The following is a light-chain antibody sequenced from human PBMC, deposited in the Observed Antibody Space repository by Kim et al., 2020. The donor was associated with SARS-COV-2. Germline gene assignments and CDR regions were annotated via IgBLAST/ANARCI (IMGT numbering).Light chain of an antibody. Sequence: ELTQPPSASGTPGQRVTISCSGSSSNIGSNYVYWYQQLPGTAPKLLIYRNNQRPSGVPDRFSGSKSGTSASLTISGLRSEDEADYYCAAWDDSLSGPVFGGGTQLTVL. CDR3: AAWDDSLSGPV. CDR1: SSNIGSNY. CDR2: RNN. J-gene: IGLJ2*01. V-gene: IGLV1-47*01.